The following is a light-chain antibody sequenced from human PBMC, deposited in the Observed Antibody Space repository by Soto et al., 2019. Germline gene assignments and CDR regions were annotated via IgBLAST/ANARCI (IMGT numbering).Light chain of an antibody. CDR3: SSYRSSTTFV. Sequence: QSVLTQPASVSGSPGQSITISCTGTSSDVGAYNYVSWYQQFPGKAPKVIIFDVRKRPSGVSNRFSGSKSGDTASLTISGLQAEDEADYYCSSYRSSTTFVFGTGTKVTVL. CDR1: SSDVGAYNY. CDR2: DVR. J-gene: IGLJ1*01. V-gene: IGLV2-14*03.